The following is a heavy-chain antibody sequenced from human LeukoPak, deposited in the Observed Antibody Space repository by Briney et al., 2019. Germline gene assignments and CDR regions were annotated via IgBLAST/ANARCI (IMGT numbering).Heavy chain of an antibody. CDR1: GGSISSANW. CDR2: IYHSGTT. J-gene: IGHJ4*02. Sequence: SETLSLTCAVSGGSISSANWWSWVRQPPGKGLEWIGEIYHSGTTNYNPSLKSRVTMSTDTSKNQFSLKLSSVTAADTAVYYCARRATNGPPYYFDNWGQGTLVTVSS. CDR3: ARRATNGPPYYFDN. V-gene: IGHV4-4*02.